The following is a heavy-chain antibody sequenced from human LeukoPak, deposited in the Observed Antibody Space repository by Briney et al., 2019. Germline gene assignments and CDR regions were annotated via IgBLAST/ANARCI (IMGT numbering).Heavy chain of an antibody. CDR3: ARAGDSSGYYSYVYFQH. V-gene: IGHV4-39*07. D-gene: IGHD3-22*01. CDR2: IYYSGST. Sequence: SETLSLTCTVSGGSISGSSYYWGWIRQPPGKGLEWIGSIYYSGSTYYNPSLKSRVTISVDTSKNQFSLKLSSVTAADTAVYYCARAGDSSGYYSYVYFQHWGQGTLVTVSS. J-gene: IGHJ1*01. CDR1: GGSISGSSYY.